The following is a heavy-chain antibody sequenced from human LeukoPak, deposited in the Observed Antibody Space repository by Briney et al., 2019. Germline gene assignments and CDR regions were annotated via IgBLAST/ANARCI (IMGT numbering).Heavy chain of an antibody. V-gene: IGHV1-46*01. D-gene: IGHD6-25*01. CDR3: ACIAALDRDY. CDR2: INPSGGSA. J-gene: IGHJ4*02. CDR1: GYTFTSYG. Sequence: ASVKVSCKASGYTFTSYGISWVRQAPGQGLEWMGIINPSGGSASYAQKFQGRVTMTRDTSTSTVYMELSSLRSEDTAVYYCACIAALDRDYWGQGTLVTVSS.